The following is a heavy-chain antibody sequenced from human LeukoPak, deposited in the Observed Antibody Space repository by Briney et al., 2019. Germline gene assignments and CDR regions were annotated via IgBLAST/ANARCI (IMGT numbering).Heavy chain of an antibody. V-gene: IGHV3-7*01. CDR2: VNQGGSET. D-gene: IGHD6-19*01. CDR3: ARGIAVADYFQYYYMDV. CDR1: GFTFNTYW. J-gene: IGHJ6*03. Sequence: GGSLRLSCAASGFTFNTYWMTWVRQAPGKGLEWVANVNQGGSETYYVDSVKGRFIIFRDNAKNSMYLQMNSLRAEDTAVYFCARGIAVADYFQYYYMDVWGKGTTVTVSS.